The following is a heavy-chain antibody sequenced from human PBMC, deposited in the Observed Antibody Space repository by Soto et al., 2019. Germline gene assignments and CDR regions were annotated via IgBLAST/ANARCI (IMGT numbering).Heavy chain of an antibody. CDR1: GFSLSTSGVG. CDR3: ARIPSIQYSSSWGVFDY. J-gene: IGHJ4*02. D-gene: IGHD6-13*01. CDR2: IYWDDDK. V-gene: IGHV2-5*02. Sequence: SGPTLVNPTQTLTMTCPFSGFSLSTSGVGVGWIRQPPGKALEWLALIYWDDDKRYSPSLKSRLTITKDTSKNQVVLTMTNMDPVDTATYYCARIPSIQYSSSWGVFDYWGQGTLVTVSS.